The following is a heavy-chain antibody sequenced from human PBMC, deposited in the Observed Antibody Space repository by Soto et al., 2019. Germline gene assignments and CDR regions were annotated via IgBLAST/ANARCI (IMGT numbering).Heavy chain of an antibody. V-gene: IGHV1-2*02. CDR3: ARDRRSSHWFDP. D-gene: IGHD2-15*01. J-gene: IGHJ5*02. CDR2: INPNSGGT. Sequence: ASVKVSCKASGYTFTGYYMHWVRQAPGQGLEWMGWINPNSGGTNYAQKFQGRVTMTRDTSISTACMELSRLRSDDTAVYYCARDRRSSHWFDPWGQGTLVTVSS. CDR1: GYTFTGYY.